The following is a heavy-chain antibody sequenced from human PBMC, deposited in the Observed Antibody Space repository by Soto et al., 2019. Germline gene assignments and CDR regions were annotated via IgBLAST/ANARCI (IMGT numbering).Heavy chain of an antibody. Sequence: QVQLVQSGAEVKKPGSSVKVSCKASGGTFSSYTISWVRQAPGQGLEWMGRIIPILGIANYAQKFQGRVTITADNSTTTAYRELSSLRSEDTAVYYCARDPGYCSSTSCYALFDYWGQGTLVTVSS. J-gene: IGHJ4*02. CDR1: GGTFSSYT. V-gene: IGHV1-69*08. CDR3: ARDPGYCSSTSCYALFDY. D-gene: IGHD2-2*01. CDR2: IIPILGIA.